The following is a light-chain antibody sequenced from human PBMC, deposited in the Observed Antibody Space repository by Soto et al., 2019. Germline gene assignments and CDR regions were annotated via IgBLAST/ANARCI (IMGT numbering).Light chain of an antibody. V-gene: IGKV1-27*01. Sequence: DVQLTQSPPSLSASAGDRVTITCRASQAIAHYVAWYQQKPGQFPKLLIFAASTVQSGVPSRFSGSGSGTQFTLTISSLQPEDVATYYCQQSYSTPWTFGQGTKVEIK. CDR3: QQSYSTPWT. CDR2: AAS. CDR1: QAIAHY. J-gene: IGKJ1*01.